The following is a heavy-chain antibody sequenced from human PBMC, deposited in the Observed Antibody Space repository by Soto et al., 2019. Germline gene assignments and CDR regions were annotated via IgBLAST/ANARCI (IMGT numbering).Heavy chain of an antibody. Sequence: QVQLQESGPGLVKPSHTLSLTCAVSGDSIGTDGYYWSWIRQVPGKGLEWIVHMYYSGRTSYNPSLKSRVNFSGVTSTNQFALSLTSGTAADTAVDFWARWGVLRFLKWFPGGWLDPWGQGTLVSVSS. J-gene: IGHJ5*02. CDR2: MYYSGRT. V-gene: IGHV4-31*11. CDR3: ARWGVLRFLKWFPGGWLDP. CDR1: GDSIGTDGYY. D-gene: IGHD3-3*01.